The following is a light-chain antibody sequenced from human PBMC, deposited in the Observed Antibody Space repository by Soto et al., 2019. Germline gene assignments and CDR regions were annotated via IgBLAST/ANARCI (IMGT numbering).Light chain of an antibody. CDR3: SSYTSNTTPYV. CDR2: EVS. J-gene: IGLJ1*01. Sequence: QSALTQPASVSGSPGQSITISCTGTSSDVGAYNYVSWYQQHPGKAPKLMIYEVSNRPSGVSNRFSGSKSGNTASLTISGLQAEDEADYYCSSYTSNTTPYVFGNGTKVTVL. CDR1: SSDVGAYNY. V-gene: IGLV2-14*01.